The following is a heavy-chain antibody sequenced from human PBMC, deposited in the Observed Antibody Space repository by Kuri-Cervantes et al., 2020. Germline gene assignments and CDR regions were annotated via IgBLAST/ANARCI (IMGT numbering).Heavy chain of an antibody. CDR1: GFTFSSYG. CDR2: ISYDGSNK. D-gene: IGHD4-17*01. Sequence: GGSLRLSCAASGFTFSSYGMHWVRQAPGKGLEWVAVISYDGSNKYYADSVKGRFTISRDNSKNTLYLQMNSLRAEDTAVYYCARGHYGEADAFDIWGQGTMVTVSS. J-gene: IGHJ3*02. V-gene: IGHV3-30*03. CDR3: ARGHYGEADAFDI.